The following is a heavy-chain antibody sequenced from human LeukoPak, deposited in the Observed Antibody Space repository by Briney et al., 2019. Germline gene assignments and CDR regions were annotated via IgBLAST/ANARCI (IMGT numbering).Heavy chain of an antibody. CDR1: AFTFSIYN. CDR2: ISGTSTTI. CDR3: GRGSRDGYNYFDS. Sequence: VGSLRLSCAASAFTFSIYNMGWVRPGPGKGLEWLSYISGTSTTIYYADSVRGRFTVSRDNAKNSLYLQMNSLRAEDTAVYFCGRGSRDGYNYFDSWGQGTLVTVSS. J-gene: IGHJ4*02. V-gene: IGHV3-48*01. D-gene: IGHD5-24*01.